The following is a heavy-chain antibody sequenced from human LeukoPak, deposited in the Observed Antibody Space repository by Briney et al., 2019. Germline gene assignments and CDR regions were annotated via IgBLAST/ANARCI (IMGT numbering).Heavy chain of an antibody. D-gene: IGHD6-19*01. V-gene: IGHV3-11*01. Sequence: GGSLRLSCAASGFTFSDYYMTWIRQAPGKGLEWVSYISSSGTTIYYADSVKGRFAISRDNTKSSLYLQMNSLRAEDTAVYYCAKGPRFGSGWTYYFDYWGQGTLVTVSS. CDR3: AKGPRFGSGWTYYFDY. J-gene: IGHJ4*02. CDR2: ISSSGTTI. CDR1: GFTFSDYY.